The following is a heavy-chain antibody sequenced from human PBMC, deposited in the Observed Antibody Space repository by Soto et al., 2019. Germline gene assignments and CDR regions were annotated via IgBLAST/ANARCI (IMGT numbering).Heavy chain of an antibody. V-gene: IGHV3-30-3*01. D-gene: IGHD3-10*01. J-gene: IGHJ6*02. CDR3: ARSRHGSGTYTHCYYGWDV. CDR2: ISFDGSTE. CDR1: GFTFISYA. Sequence: QVQLVESGGGVVQPGRSLRLSCAASGFTFISYAMHWVRQAPGKGLEWVAVISFDGSTEYYADSVKGRFTISSDNPENTVYLQTNSLRSEDTAVYYCARSRHGSGTYTHCYYGWDVWGQGTTVTVSS.